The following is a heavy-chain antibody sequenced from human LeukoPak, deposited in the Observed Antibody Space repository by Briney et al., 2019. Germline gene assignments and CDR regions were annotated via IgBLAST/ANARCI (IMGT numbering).Heavy chain of an antibody. D-gene: IGHD2-2*01. J-gene: IGHJ3*02. CDR1: GGSFCGYY. V-gene: IGHV4-34*01. CDR2: INHSGST. Sequence: SETLSLTCAVYGGSFCGYYWSWIRQPPGEGLEWIGEINHSGSTHYNPSLKSRVTISVDTCKNQFSLKLSSVTAADTAVYYCARGPGRYCSSTSCRRDGAFDIWGQGTMVTVSS. CDR3: ARGPGRYCSSTSCRRDGAFDI.